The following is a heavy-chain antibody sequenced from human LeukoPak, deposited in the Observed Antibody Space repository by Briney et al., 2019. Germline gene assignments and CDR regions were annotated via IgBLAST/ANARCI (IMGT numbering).Heavy chain of an antibody. Sequence: PGGSLRLSCAASGFTFSSYGMHWVRQAPGKGLEWVAVISYDGSNKYYADSVKGRFTISRDNSKNTLYLQMNSLRAEDTAVYYCARAGPGGGLIVKVYYFDYWGQGTLVTVSS. CDR1: GFTFSSYG. V-gene: IGHV3-30*03. D-gene: IGHD3-16*02. CDR3: ARAGPGGGLIVKVYYFDY. J-gene: IGHJ4*02. CDR2: ISYDGSNK.